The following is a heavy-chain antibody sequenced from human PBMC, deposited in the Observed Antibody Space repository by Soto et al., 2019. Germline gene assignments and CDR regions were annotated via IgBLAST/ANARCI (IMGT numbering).Heavy chain of an antibody. CDR2: MNPNSGNT. J-gene: IGHJ5*02. D-gene: IGHD3-10*01. V-gene: IGHV1-8*01. CDR1: GYTFTSYD. Sequence: QVQLVQSGAEVKKPGASVKVSCKASGYTFTSYDINWVRQATGQGLEWMGWMNPNSGNTGYAQKFQGRATMTRNTSISTAYMELSSLRSEDTAVYYCARLRRVGESLRGRFDPWGQGTLVTVSS. CDR3: ARLRRVGESLRGRFDP.